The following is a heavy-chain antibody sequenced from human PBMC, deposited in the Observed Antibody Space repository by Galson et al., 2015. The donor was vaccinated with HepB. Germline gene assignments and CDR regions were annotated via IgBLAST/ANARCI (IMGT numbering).Heavy chain of an antibody. CDR3: ARDRVAGPGDQNDAFDI. CDR2: INPSGGST. J-gene: IGHJ3*02. CDR1: GYTFTSYY. V-gene: IGHV1-46*01. Sequence: SVKVSCKASGYTFTSYYMHWVRQAPGQGLEWMGIINPSGGSTSYAQKFQGRVTMTRDTSTSTVYMELSSLRSEDTAVYYCARDRVAGPGDQNDAFDIWGQGTMVTVSS. D-gene: IGHD6-19*01.